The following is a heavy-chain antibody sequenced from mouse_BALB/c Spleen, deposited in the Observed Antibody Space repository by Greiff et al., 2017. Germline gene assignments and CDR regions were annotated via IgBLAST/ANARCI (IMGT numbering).Heavy chain of an antibody. Sequence: DVQLQESGAELVKPGASVKLSCTASGFNIKDTYMHWVKQRPEQGLEWIGRIDPANGNTKYDPKFQGKATITADTSSNTAYLQLSSLTSEDTAVYYCARRGVYYGYGYFDVWGAGTTVTVSS. V-gene: IGHV14-3*02. CDR3: ARRGVYYGYGYFDV. CDR1: GFNIKDTY. D-gene: IGHD1-1*01. CDR2: IDPANGNT. J-gene: IGHJ1*01.